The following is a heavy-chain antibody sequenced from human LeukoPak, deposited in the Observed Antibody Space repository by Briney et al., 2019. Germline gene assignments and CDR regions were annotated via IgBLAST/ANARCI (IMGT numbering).Heavy chain of an antibody. Sequence: PGGSLRLSCAASGFTFSSYAMSWVRQAPGKGLEWVSAISGSGGSTYYADSVKGRFAISRDNSKNTLYLQMNSLRAEDTAVYYCASLDGITMVRGVIVYWGQGTLVTVSS. J-gene: IGHJ4*02. CDR1: GFTFSSYA. CDR3: ASLDGITMVRGVIVY. CDR2: ISGSGGST. D-gene: IGHD3-10*01. V-gene: IGHV3-23*01.